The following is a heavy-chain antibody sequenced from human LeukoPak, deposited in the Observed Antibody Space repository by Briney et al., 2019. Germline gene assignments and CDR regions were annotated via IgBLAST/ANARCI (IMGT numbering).Heavy chain of an antibody. Sequence: GESLKISCKGSGYSFTSYWIGWVRQMPGKGLEWMGIIYPGDSGTRYSPSFQGQVTISADKSISTAYLQWSSLKASDTAMYYCARLDIVVVPAAMGNWFDPWGQGTLVTVSS. V-gene: IGHV5-51*01. CDR1: GYSFTSYW. D-gene: IGHD2-2*01. CDR2: IYPGDSGT. CDR3: ARLDIVVVPAAMGNWFDP. J-gene: IGHJ5*02.